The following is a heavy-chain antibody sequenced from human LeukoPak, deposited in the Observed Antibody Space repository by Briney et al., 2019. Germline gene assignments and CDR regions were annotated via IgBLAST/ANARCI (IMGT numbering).Heavy chain of an antibody. CDR2: ISSSSSYI. CDR3: ARDRDEQLLVPFFDY. J-gene: IGHJ4*02. CDR1: GFTFSSYS. Sequence: PGGSLRLSCAASGFTFSSYSMNWVRQAPGKGLEWVSSISSSSSYIYYADSVKGRFTISRDNAKNSLYLQMNSLRAEDTAVYYCARDRDEQLLVPFFDYWGQGTLVTVSS. D-gene: IGHD6-19*01. V-gene: IGHV3-21*01.